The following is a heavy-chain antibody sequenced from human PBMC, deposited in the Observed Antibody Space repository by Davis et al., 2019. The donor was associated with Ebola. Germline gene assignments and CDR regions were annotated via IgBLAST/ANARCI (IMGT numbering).Heavy chain of an antibody. CDR3: ARGETTVTTSYFDY. CDR2: IYYSGST. V-gene: IGHV4-39*01. Sequence: MPSETLSLTCTVSGGSISSSRYYCGWIRQPPGTGLEWIGSIYYSGSTYYNPSLKSRVTISVDTSKNQFSLKLSSVTAADTAVYYCARGETTVTTSYFDYWGQGTLVTVSS. CDR1: GGSISSSRYY. D-gene: IGHD4-17*01. J-gene: IGHJ4*02.